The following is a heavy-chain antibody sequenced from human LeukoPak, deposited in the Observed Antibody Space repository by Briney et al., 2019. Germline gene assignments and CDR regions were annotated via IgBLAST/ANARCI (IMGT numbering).Heavy chain of an antibody. J-gene: IGHJ4*02. Sequence: SETLSLTCAVYGGSFSGYYWSWIRQPPGKGLEWIGEINHSGSTNYNPPLKSRVTISVDTSKNQFSLKLSSVTAADTAVYYCARGAPPAPDYWGQGTLVTVSS. CDR1: GGSFSGYY. V-gene: IGHV4-34*01. CDR3: ARGAPPAPDY. CDR2: INHSGST.